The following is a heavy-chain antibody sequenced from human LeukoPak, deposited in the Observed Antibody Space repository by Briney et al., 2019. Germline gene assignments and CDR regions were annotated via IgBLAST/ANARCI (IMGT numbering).Heavy chain of an antibody. CDR3: ARGGVAAKYYFDY. Sequence: PSETLSLTCTVSGASISPLYWSWIRQAPGKALEFIGCIYDSGAANYNPSLKSRVTLSVDTSKNQFSLKLTSVSAADTAVYYCARGGVAAKYYFDYWGQGILVTVSS. CDR2: IYDSGAA. CDR1: GASISPLY. J-gene: IGHJ4*02. V-gene: IGHV4-59*11. D-gene: IGHD6-13*01.